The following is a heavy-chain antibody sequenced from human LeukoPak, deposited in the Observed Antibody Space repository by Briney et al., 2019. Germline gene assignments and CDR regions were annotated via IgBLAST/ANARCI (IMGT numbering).Heavy chain of an antibody. Sequence: GASVKVSCKASGFTFTSSAVQWVRQARGQRLEWIGWIVVGSGNTNYAQKFQERVTITRDMSTSTAYMELSSLRSEDTAVYYCAAPRGYYGSGSNYYYYMDVWGKGTTVTVSS. CDR2: IVVGSGNT. J-gene: IGHJ6*03. CDR1: GFTFTSSA. CDR3: AAPRGYYGSGSNYYYYMDV. D-gene: IGHD3-10*01. V-gene: IGHV1-58*01.